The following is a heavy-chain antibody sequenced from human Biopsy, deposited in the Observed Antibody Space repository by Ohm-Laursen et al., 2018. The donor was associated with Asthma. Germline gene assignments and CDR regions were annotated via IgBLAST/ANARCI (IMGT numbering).Heavy chain of an antibody. Sequence: SVKISCKASGYNFISFAIHWVRQAPGQRLEWMGWVNTGNGDTKYSQKFQGRVTITRVTSASTAYMELRSLRSEDTATYYCARTYYDFLTGQVKDVFGVWGQGTMVTVSS. D-gene: IGHD3-9*01. V-gene: IGHV1-3*04. J-gene: IGHJ3*01. CDR2: VNTGNGDT. CDR1: GYNFISFA. CDR3: ARTYYDFLTGQVKDVFGV.